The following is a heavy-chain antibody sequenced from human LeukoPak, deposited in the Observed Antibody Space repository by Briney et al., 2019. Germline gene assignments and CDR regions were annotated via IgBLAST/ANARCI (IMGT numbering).Heavy chain of an antibody. J-gene: IGHJ5*02. D-gene: IGHD6-19*01. V-gene: IGHV4-38-2*02. CDR2: FYHSGST. CDR1: GYFIRSGFY. Sequence: SETLSLTCTVSGYFIRSGFYWGWIRQPPGKGLEWIGSFYHSGSTYYNPSLESRVTISLDTSKNQLSLKLTSVTAADTAVYLCSRAVAGSVGWFDPWGQGTLVTVSS. CDR3: SRAVAGSVGWFDP.